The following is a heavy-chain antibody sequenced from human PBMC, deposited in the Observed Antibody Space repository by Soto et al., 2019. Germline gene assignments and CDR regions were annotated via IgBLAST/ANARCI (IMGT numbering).Heavy chain of an antibody. CDR2: IDTYGSGT. Sequence: GGSLRLSCAASGFTFSSYWMHWVRQAPGKGLVWVSRIDTYGSGTRYADSVKGRFIISRDNAENTMYLQMNYLRVEDTAVYYCARVLMSSGWDNYVFDIWGQGTMVTVS. CDR3: ARVLMSSGWDNYVFDI. D-gene: IGHD6-19*01. CDR1: GFTFSSYW. J-gene: IGHJ3*02. V-gene: IGHV3-74*01.